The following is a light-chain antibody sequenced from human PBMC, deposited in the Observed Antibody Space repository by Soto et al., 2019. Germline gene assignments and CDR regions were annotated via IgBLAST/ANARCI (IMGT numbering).Light chain of an antibody. V-gene: IGKV2-28*01. CDR2: LGS. Sequence: DIVMTQSPLSLPVTPGEPASISCRSSQSLLHSNGYNYLDWYLQKPEQSPQLLIYLGSNRASGVPDRFSGSGSGTDFTLKISRVEAEDVGVYYCMQALQTGYTFGQGTKLEIK. CDR3: MQALQTGYT. J-gene: IGKJ2*01. CDR1: QSLLHSNGYNY.